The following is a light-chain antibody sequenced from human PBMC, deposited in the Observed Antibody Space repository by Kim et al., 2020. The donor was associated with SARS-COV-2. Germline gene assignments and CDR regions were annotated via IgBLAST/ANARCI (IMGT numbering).Light chain of an antibody. V-gene: IGLV3-1*01. J-gene: IGLJ1*01. CDR3: QAWDSSTHNYV. CDR2: QDN. Sequence: PGKTDHLTCSGYKLGDKVVSWYQPKAGPAPVVVIYQDNQRPSGIPERFSGSNSGNTATLTISGTQAMDEADYYCQAWDSSTHNYVFGAGTKVTVL. CDR1: KLGDKV.